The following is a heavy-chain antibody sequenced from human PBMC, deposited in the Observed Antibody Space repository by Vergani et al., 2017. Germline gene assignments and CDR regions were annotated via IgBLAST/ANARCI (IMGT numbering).Heavy chain of an antibody. V-gene: IGHV1-18*01. CDR2: ISAYNGNT. CDR1: GYTFTSYG. Sequence: QVQLVQSGAEVKKPGASVKVSCKASGYTFTSYGISWVRQAPGQGLEWMGWISAYNGNTNYAQKLQGRVTMTTDTSTSTAYMELRSLRSDDTAVYYCATRGDNYYAAVPWYFDLWGRGTLVTVSS. D-gene: IGHD3-10*01. CDR3: ATRGDNYYAAVPWYFDL. J-gene: IGHJ2*01.